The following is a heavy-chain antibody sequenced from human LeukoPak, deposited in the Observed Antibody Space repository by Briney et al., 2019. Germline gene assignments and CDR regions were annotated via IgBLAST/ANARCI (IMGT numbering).Heavy chain of an antibody. CDR1: GFTVSSNY. D-gene: IGHD3-22*01. CDR3: ASTSYYYDRTGDY. V-gene: IGHV3-53*04. J-gene: IGHJ4*02. CDR2: IYSGGST. Sequence: GSLRLSCAASGFTVSSNYMSWVRQAPGKGLEWVSVIYSGGSTYYADSVKGRFTISRHNSKNTLYLQMNSLRAEDTAVYYCASTSYYYDRTGDYWGQGTLVTVSS.